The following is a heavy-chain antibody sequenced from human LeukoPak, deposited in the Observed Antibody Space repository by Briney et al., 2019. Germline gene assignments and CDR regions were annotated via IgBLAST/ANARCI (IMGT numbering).Heavy chain of an antibody. CDR1: GFTFSSYA. CDR3: AKAGDAVAEEIDY. V-gene: IGHV3-20*04. J-gene: IGHJ4*02. CDR2: IDWSGDST. Sequence: GGSLRLSCAASGFTFSSYAMSWVRQAPGKGLEWVSGIDWSGDSTAYADSVKGRFTISRDNTKNSLYLQMNSLRAEDTALYYCAKAGDAVAEEIDYWGQGTLVTVSS. D-gene: IGHD6-19*01.